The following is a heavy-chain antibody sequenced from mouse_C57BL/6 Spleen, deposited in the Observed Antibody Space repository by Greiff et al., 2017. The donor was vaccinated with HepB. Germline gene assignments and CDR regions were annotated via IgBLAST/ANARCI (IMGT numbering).Heavy chain of an antibody. CDR2: INPNNGGT. CDR1: GYTFTDYY. CDR3: ARRNYDYDGVAMDY. V-gene: IGHV1-26*01. J-gene: IGHJ4*01. D-gene: IGHD2-4*01. Sequence: VQLQQSGPELVKPGASVKISCKASGYTFTDYYMNWVKQSHGKSLEWIGDINPNNGGTSYNQKFKGKATLTVDKSSSTAYMELRSLTSEDSAVYYCARRNYDYDGVAMDYWGQGTSVTVSS.